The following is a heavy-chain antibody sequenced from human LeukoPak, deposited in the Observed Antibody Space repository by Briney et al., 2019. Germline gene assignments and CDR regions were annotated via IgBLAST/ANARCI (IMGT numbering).Heavy chain of an antibody. CDR3: VRAGGSSWSDF. V-gene: IGHV3-7*01. CDR1: GFTFSTYT. Sequence: SGGSLRLSCAASGFTFSTYTMSWVRQSPGKGLEWVANINQDGSENHYVDSVKGRFTISRDNAKNSVFVQMNGLRVEDTAVYYCVRAGGSSWSDFWGQGTLVTVSS. CDR2: INQDGSEN. D-gene: IGHD6-13*01. J-gene: IGHJ4*02.